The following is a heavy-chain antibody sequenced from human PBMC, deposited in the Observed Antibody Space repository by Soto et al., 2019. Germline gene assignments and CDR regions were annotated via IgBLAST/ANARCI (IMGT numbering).Heavy chain of an antibody. Sequence: SVKVSCKASGGTFSKYTISWVRQAPGQGLEWMAGIIPIFGAAKAAQKFQGRVALTADESTTTAYMELSSLKSDDTAIYYCARDGNGNSLAYWGQGTLVTVS. CDR2: IIPIFGAA. V-gene: IGHV1-69*13. J-gene: IGHJ4*02. CDR1: GGTFSKYT. CDR3: ARDGNGNSLAY. D-gene: IGHD2-8*01.